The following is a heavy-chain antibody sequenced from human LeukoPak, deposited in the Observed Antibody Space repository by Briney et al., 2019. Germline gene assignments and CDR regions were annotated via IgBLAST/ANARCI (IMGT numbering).Heavy chain of an antibody. D-gene: IGHD6-19*01. CDR3: ARVFGRKAVAANWFDP. V-gene: IGHV4-39*01. CDR1: GGSISSSSYY. CDR2: IYYSGST. Sequence: PSETLSLTCTVSGGSISSSSYYWGWIRQPPGKGLEWIGSIYYSGSTYYNPSLKSRVIISVDTSKNQFSLKLSSVTAADTAVYYCARVFGRKAVAANWFDPWGQGTLVTVSS. J-gene: IGHJ5*02.